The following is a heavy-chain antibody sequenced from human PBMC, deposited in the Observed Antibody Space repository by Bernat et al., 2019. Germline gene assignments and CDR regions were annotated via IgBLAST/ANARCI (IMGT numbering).Heavy chain of an antibody. V-gene: IGHV3-33*01. J-gene: IGHJ4*02. Sequence: QVQLVESGGGVVQPGRSLRLSCVASGFTFSSYGMHWVRQAPGKGLEWVAVIWYDGSNKYYADSVKGRFTISRDNSKNTLYLQMNSLRAEDTAVYYCAREDFRPNVNNVFAVGIDYWGQGTLVTVSS. CDR1: GFTFSSYG. D-gene: IGHD2-21*01. CDR2: IWYDGSNK. CDR3: AREDFRPNVNNVFAVGIDY.